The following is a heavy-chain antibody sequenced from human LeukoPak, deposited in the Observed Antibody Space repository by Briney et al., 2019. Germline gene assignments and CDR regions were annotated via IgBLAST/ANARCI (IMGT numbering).Heavy chain of an antibody. D-gene: IGHD2-2*01. V-gene: IGHV5-10-1*01. J-gene: IGHJ4*02. CDR2: VDPSDSYT. CDR3: ARVGYCTSSSCYEEFVH. CDR1: GYRFTSYW. Sequence: GESLKISCKGSGYRFTSYWINWVRQMPGKGLEWMGRVDPSDSYTNYSPSFQGHVTISADKSISTAYLQWSSLKASDTAMYYCARVGYCTSSSCYEEFVHWGRGTLVTVSS.